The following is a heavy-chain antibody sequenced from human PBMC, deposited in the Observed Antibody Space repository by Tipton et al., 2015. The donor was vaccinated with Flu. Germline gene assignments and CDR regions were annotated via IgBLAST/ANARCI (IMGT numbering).Heavy chain of an antibody. V-gene: IGHV4-61*09. CDR1: GASISSGGYY. J-gene: IGHJ5*02. Sequence: TLSLTCTVSGASISSGGYYWAWIRQPAGKGLEWIGHIYSSGSTNYNPSLKSQVTISVDTSKNQFSLKLNSVTAADTAVYYCARERASAGMTNWLDPWGQGTLVTVSS. CDR3: ARERASAGMTNWLDP. D-gene: IGHD6-13*01. CDR2: IYSSGST.